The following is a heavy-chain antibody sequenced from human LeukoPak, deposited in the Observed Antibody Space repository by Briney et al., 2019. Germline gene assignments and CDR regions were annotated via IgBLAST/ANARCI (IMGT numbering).Heavy chain of an antibody. CDR2: IKQDGSEI. CDR3: AGGPGFLFDL. Sequence: GGSLRLSRERSRFTYSSYWMTWVRQAPGKALEGVANIKQDGSEIHYVDSVKGRFTISRDNARNSLYLQMDSLRAEDTAVYYCAGGPGFLFDLWGQGTLVAVSS. D-gene: IGHD3-10*01. J-gene: IGHJ4*02. CDR1: RFTYSSYW. V-gene: IGHV3-7*01.